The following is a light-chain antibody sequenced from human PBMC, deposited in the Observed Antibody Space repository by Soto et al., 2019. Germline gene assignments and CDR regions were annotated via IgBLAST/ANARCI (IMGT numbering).Light chain of an antibody. J-gene: IGLJ1*01. V-gene: IGLV2-14*01. CDR2: EVS. CDR1: SSDVGGYTY. CDR3: SSYTTSSTPYV. Sequence: QSVLTQPASVSGSPGQSVTISCSGTSSDVGGYTYVSWYQQQPGKDPKLLIYEVSNRPSGVSNRFSGSKSASTASLTISGLQPEDEPEYYSSSYTTSSTPYVFGAATKLT.